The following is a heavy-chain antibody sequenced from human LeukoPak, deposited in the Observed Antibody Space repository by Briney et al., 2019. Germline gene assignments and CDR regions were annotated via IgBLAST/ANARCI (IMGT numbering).Heavy chain of an antibody. J-gene: IGHJ3*02. Sequence: ASVKVSCKASGGTFSSYAISWVRQAPGQGLEWMGGFDPEDGETIYAQKFQGRVTMTEDTSTDTAYMELSSLRSEDTAVYYCAQKELLPHHDAFDIWGQGTMVTVSS. CDR1: GGTFSSYA. CDR3: AQKELLPHHDAFDI. D-gene: IGHD1-26*01. V-gene: IGHV1-24*01. CDR2: FDPEDGET.